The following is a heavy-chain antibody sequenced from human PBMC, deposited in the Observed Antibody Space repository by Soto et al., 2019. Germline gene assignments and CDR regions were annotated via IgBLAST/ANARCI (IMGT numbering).Heavy chain of an antibody. Sequence: EVQLVESGGGLVQPGGSLRVSCVVSGFTFKSHAMYWVRQAPGKGLEWVSGISGSGGSTDYADSVKGRFTISRDNSKDTLYLQMNSLRAEDTAVYDCTRAQSGSSLVFHYYGMDVWGQGTTVTVSS. V-gene: IGHV3-23*04. CDR2: ISGSGGST. D-gene: IGHD1-26*01. J-gene: IGHJ6*02. CDR3: TRAQSGSSLVFHYYGMDV. CDR1: GFTFKSHA.